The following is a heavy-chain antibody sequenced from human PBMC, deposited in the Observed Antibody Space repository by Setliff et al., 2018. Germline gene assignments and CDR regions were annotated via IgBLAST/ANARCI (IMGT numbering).Heavy chain of an antibody. CDR3: VREGVDTRSSTDYRYYMDV. CDR2: TIPMFGST. J-gene: IGHJ6*03. V-gene: IGHV1-69*05. CDR1: GDTFRSYG. Sequence: EASVKVSCKASGDTFRSYGISWVRQAPGQGLEWVGGTIPMFGSTSYAQKFQGRVTIITDESTTTAYMELSSLGSEDTAVYYCVREGVDTRSSTDYRYYMDVWGKGTTVTVSS. D-gene: IGHD5-18*01.